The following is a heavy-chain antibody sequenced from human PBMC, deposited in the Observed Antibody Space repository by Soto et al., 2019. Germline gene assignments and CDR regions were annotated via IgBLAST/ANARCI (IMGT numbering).Heavy chain of an antibody. V-gene: IGHV4-59*01. CDR1: GGSISSYY. Sequence: PSETLSLTCTVSGGSISSYYWSWIRQPPGKGLEWIGYIYYSGITNYNPSLKSRVTISVDTSKNQFSLKLSSVTAADTAVYYCARDAFGVDNWFDPWGQGTLVTVSS. CDR2: IYYSGIT. CDR3: ARDAFGVDNWFDP. D-gene: IGHD3-3*01. J-gene: IGHJ5*02.